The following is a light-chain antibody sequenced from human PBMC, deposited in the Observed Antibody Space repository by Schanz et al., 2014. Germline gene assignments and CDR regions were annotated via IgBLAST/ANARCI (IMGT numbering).Light chain of an antibody. CDR3: HQYHSTPDT. J-gene: IGKJ2*01. CDR2: WAS. Sequence: DIVMTQSPDSLAVSLGERATINCKSSQSVLYSSNNKNYLAWYQQKPGQPPKLLVYWASTRESGVPDRFSGSGSGTDFTLTISSLQAEDAAVYFCHQYHSTPDTFGQGTKVEIK. CDR1: QSVLYSSNNKNY. V-gene: IGKV4-1*01.